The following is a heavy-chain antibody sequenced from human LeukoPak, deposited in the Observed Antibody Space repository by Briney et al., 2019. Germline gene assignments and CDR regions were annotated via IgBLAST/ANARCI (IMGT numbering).Heavy chain of an antibody. J-gene: IGHJ6*03. D-gene: IGHD6-19*01. CDR1: GGSISSSSYY. V-gene: IGHV4-39*01. CDR2: IYYSGST. CDR3: ARLPTLDRSGRYRAKGYYYYYMDV. Sequence: SETLSLACTVSGGSISSSSYYWGWIRQPPGKGLEWIGSIYYSGSTYYNPSLKSRVTISVDTSKNQFSLKLSSVTAAGTAVYYCARLPTLDRSGRYRAKGYYYYYMDVWGKGTTVTVSS.